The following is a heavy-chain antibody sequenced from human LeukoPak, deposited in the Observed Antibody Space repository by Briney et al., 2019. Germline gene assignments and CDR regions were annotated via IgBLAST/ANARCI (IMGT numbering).Heavy chain of an antibody. CDR3: AANFDY. CDR2: ISYDGSNK. Sequence: GGSLRLSCAASGFNFSNYAMHWVRQAPGKGLEWVAVISYDGSNKYYADSVKGRFTISRDNSKNTLYLQMNSLRAEDTAVYYCAANFDYWGQGTLVTVSS. J-gene: IGHJ4*02. CDR1: GFNFSNYA. V-gene: IGHV3-30-3*01.